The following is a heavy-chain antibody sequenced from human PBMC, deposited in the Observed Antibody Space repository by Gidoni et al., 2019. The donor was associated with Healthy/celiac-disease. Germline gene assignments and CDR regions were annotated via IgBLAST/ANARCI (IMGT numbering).Heavy chain of an antibody. CDR2: MNPNSGGT. CDR1: GYTITGYY. V-gene: IGHV1-2*02. J-gene: IGHJ4*02. D-gene: IGHD4-4*01. CDR3: ASSWGGYSNSVDFAY. Sequence: QVRLVQSGAEVKKTGSAVQGSCTASGYTITGYYMNWVRQAPGPGLARVGWMNPNSGGTNYAQKFQGRVTMTSDTSISTAYMELSSLRSYDTAVYYCASSWGGYSNSVDFAYWGQGTLVTVSS.